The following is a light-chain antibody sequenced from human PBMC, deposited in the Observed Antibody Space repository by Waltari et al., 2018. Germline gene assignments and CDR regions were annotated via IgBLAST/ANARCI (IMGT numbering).Light chain of an antibody. V-gene: IGKV2-28*01. Sequence: DIVMTQSPLSLPVTPGEPASISCRSSQSPLHSNGSNYLDLYLQKPGQSPQLLIYLGSNRAAGVPDRFSGSGSGTDFTLKISRVEAEDVGVYYCMQALQTPLTFGGGTKVEIK. CDR2: LGS. CDR1: QSPLHSNGSNY. J-gene: IGKJ4*01. CDR3: MQALQTPLT.